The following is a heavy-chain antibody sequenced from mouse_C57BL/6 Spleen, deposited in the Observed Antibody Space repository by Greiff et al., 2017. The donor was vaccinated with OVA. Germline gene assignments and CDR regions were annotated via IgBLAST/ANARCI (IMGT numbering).Heavy chain of an antibody. CDR3: ARYDYDWYFDV. CDR2: ISSGSSTI. J-gene: IGHJ1*03. V-gene: IGHV5-17*01. D-gene: IGHD2-4*01. Sequence: EVQLVESGGGLVKPGGSLKLSCAASGFTFSDYGMHWVRQAPEKGLEWVAYISSGSSTIYYADTVKGRFTISRDNAKNTLFLQITSLRSEDTAMYYCARYDYDWYFDVWGTGTTVTVSS. CDR1: GFTFSDYG.